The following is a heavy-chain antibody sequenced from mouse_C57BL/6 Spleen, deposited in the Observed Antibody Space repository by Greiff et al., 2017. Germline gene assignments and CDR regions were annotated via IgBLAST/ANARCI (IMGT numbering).Heavy chain of an antibody. D-gene: IGHD2-4*01. V-gene: IGHV1-62-2*01. CDR1: GYTFTEYT. J-gene: IGHJ3*01. CDR2: FYPGSGSI. CDR3: ARHEVGAYYDYDGGFAY. Sequence: VQLQQSGAELVKPGASVKLSCKASGYTFTEYTIHWVKQRSGQGLEWIGWFYPGSGSIKYNEKFKDKATLTADKSSSTVYMELSRLTSEDSAVYFCARHEVGAYYDYDGGFAYWGQGTLVTVSA.